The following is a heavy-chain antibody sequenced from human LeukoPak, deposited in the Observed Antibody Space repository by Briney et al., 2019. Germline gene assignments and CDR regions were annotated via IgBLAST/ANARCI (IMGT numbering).Heavy chain of an antibody. CDR1: GFIFSTYW. CDR2: IRQDGGQI. J-gene: IGHJ2*01. Sequence: GGSLRLSCTASGFIFSTYWMSWVRQAPGMGLEWVGKIRQDGGQIFYVDSVKGRFTISRDNAKNSLYLQLNNLRAEDTAVYYCARADLEWYLDLWGRGTLVTASS. CDR3: ARADLEWYLDL. V-gene: IGHV3-7*01.